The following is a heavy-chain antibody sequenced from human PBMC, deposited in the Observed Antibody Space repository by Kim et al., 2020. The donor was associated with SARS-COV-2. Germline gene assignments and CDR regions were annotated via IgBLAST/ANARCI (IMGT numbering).Heavy chain of an antibody. CDR2: VWYDGSDK. J-gene: IGHJ4*02. V-gene: IGHV3-33*06. CDR1: GFTFNGYG. CDR3: AKGARGSVAGGFDY. D-gene: IGHD6-19*01. Sequence: GGSLRLSCAASGFTFNGYGMHWVRRAPGKGLEWVAVVWYDGSDKYYADSVKGRFTISRDNSKNTLYLQMNSLGADDTAIYYCAKGARGSVAGGFDYWGQGTLVTVSS.